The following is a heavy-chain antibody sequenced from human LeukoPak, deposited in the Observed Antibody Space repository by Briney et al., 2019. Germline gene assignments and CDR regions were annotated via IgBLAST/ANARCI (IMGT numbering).Heavy chain of an antibody. V-gene: IGHV4-31*03. CDR1: GGSISSGGYY. Sequence: SETLSLTCTVSGGSISSGGYYWSWIRQHPGKGLEWIGYIYYSGSTYYNPSLKSRVTISVDTSKDQFSLKLSSVTAADTAVYYCASSGSSRGYYYGMDVWGQGTTVTVSS. CDR3: ASSGSSRGYYYGMDV. J-gene: IGHJ6*02. CDR2: IYYSGST. D-gene: IGHD6-6*01.